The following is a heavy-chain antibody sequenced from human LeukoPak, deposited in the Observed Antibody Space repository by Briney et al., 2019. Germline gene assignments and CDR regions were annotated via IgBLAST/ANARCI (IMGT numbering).Heavy chain of an antibody. CDR3: ARDLEVRGVLYYFDY. Sequence: ASVKVSCKPSGYSFTGYYMHWVRQAPGQGLEWMGWINPNSGATTHPQNFPDTGPITRDTSISTAYMELSRLRSDDTAVYYCARDLEVRGVLYYFDYWGQGTLVTVSS. V-gene: IGHV1-2*02. J-gene: IGHJ4*02. CDR2: INPNSGAT. CDR1: GYSFTGYY. D-gene: IGHD3-10*01.